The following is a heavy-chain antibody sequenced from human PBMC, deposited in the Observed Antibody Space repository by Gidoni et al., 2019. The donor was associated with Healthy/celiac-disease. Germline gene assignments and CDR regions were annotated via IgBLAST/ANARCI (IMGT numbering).Heavy chain of an antibody. Sequence: EVQLVQSGAEVKKPGASLKISCKGSGYSFTSYWIGGVRQMPGKGLEWMGIIYPGDSDTRYSPAFQGQFTISSDKSISTAYLQWSSLKASDTAMYYCATVPAAYGIWFDPWGQGTLVTVSS. D-gene: IGHD2-2*01. V-gene: IGHV5-51*01. CDR1: GYSFTSYW. CDR3: ATVPAAYGIWFDP. CDR2: IYPGDSDT. J-gene: IGHJ5*02.